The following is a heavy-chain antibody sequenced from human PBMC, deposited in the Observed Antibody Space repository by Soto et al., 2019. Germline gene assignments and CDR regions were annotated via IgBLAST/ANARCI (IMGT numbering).Heavy chain of an antibody. J-gene: IGHJ4*02. CDR1: GYTFTGYY. D-gene: IGHD3-10*01. CDR3: ARSTFGSGVNFDF. V-gene: IGHV1-2*02. CDR2: INPNSGGT. Sequence: ASVKVSCKASGYTFTGYYMHWVRQAPGQGLEWMGWINPNSGGTNYAQKFQGRVTMTRNTSISTTYMELSSLRSDDTAVYYCARSTFGSGVNFDFWGQGTQVTVSS.